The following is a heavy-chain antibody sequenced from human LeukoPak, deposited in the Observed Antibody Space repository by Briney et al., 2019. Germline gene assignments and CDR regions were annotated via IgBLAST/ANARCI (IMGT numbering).Heavy chain of an antibody. J-gene: IGHJ4*02. CDR1: GGSISSSSYY. D-gene: IGHD6-13*01. V-gene: IGHV4-39*07. CDR3: ARDLVRAAAGLDY. Sequence: PSETLSLTCTVSGGSISSSSYYWGWIRQPPGKGLEWIGSIYYSGSTYYNPSLKSRVTISVDTSKNQFSLKLSSVTAADTAVYYCARDLVRAAAGLDYWGQGTLVTVSS. CDR2: IYYSGST.